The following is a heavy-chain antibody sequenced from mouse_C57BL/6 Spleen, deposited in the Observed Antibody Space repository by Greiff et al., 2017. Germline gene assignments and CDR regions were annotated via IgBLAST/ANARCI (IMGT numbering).Heavy chain of an antibody. CDR2: IYPGDGDT. V-gene: IGHV1-80*01. J-gene: IGHJ4*01. CDR1: GYAFSSYW. D-gene: IGHD2-5*01. Sequence: QVQLQQSGAELVKPGASVKISCKASGYAFSSYWMNWVKQRPGKGLEWIGQIYPGDGDTNYNGKFKGKATLTADKSSSTAYMQLSSLTSEDSAVYFCARLYSNYPYAMDYWGQGTSVTVSS. CDR3: ARLYSNYPYAMDY.